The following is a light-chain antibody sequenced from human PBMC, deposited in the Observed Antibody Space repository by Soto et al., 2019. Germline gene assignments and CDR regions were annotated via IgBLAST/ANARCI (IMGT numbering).Light chain of an antibody. CDR3: QQHSDWPPVT. CDR2: GAS. V-gene: IGKV3-15*01. J-gene: IGKJ4*01. Sequence: EVVMTQSPATLSLSPRDRATVSCRASQGIGSNLAWYQQKPGQAPRLLIYGASTRAAGVPARFSGSGSGTEFTLTISSLQSEDFALYYCQQHSDWPPVTFGGVTKVEIK. CDR1: QGIGSN.